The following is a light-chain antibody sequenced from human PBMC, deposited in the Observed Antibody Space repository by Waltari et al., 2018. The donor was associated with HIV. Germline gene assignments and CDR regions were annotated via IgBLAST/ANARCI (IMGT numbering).Light chain of an antibody. Sequence: EIVLTQSPDTLSLSPGERATLSCRASQSVSSNYLAWYQQKPGQAPRLLMYGASSRATGIPDRFSGSGSGTDFTLTFSRLEPEDFAVYYCQQYGSAPWTFGQGTKVEIK. CDR1: QSVSSNY. V-gene: IGKV3-20*01. CDR2: GAS. CDR3: QQYGSAPWT. J-gene: IGKJ1*01.